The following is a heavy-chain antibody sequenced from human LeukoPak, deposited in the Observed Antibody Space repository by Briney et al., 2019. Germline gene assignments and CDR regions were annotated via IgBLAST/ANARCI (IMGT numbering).Heavy chain of an antibody. CDR1: GFTFSSYW. J-gene: IGHJ6*03. CDR2: ISSSSSSI. Sequence: GGALRLSCAASGFTFSSYWMSLVRQAPGKGLEWVSYISSSSSSIYYADSVKGRFTISRDNAKNSLYLQMNSLRAEDTAVYYCARDPYSGSYGNYYYYFMDVWGKGTTVTISS. D-gene: IGHD1-26*01. V-gene: IGHV3-21*01. CDR3: ARDPYSGSYGNYYYYFMDV.